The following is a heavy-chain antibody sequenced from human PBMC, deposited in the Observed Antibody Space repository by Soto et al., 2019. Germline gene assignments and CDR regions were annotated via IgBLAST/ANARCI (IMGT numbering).Heavy chain of an antibody. CDR1: GFTFSGHS. Sequence: EVQLVESGGGLVQPGGSLRLSCAVSGFTFSGHSMNWVRQAPGKGLEWVSYISGSGNTIYYADSVKGRFTISRDNAKNLLYLKLNSLRAEDTAVYYCARDPRYCSYGECYGKYYYGYMDVWGKGTTVTVSS. D-gene: IGHD2-8*01. J-gene: IGHJ6*03. CDR3: ARDPRYCSYGECYGKYYYGYMDV. CDR2: ISGSGNTI. V-gene: IGHV3-48*01.